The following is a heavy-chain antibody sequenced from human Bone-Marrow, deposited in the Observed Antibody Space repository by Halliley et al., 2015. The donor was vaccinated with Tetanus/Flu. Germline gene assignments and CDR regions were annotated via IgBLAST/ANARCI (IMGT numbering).Heavy chain of an antibody. CDR2: IHYSGTT. CDR1: GGSINSGDYY. J-gene: IGHJ4*02. Sequence: TLSLTCTVSGGSINSGDYYWNWIRQRPGKGLEWIGYIHYSGTTHYNSSLKSRLTISIHTSKKQLSLKLSSVTAADTAIYYCARDPLGRGSRYLLGFDYWGQGTLVTVSS. D-gene: IGHD6-25*01. V-gene: IGHV4-31*03. CDR3: ARDPLGRGSRYLLGFDY.